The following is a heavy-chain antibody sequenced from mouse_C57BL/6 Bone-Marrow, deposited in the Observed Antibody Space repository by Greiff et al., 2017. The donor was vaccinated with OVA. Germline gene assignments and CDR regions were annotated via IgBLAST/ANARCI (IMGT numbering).Heavy chain of an antibody. J-gene: IGHJ2*01. CDR1: GYTFTDYY. Sequence: VQLQQSGPELVKPGASVKISCKASGYTFTDYYINWVKQRPGQGLEWIGWIFPGSGSTYYNEKFKGKATLTVDKSSSTAYMLLSSLTSEDSAVDFCARLDHYYGSSFDDWGQGTTLTVSS. D-gene: IGHD1-1*01. CDR3: ARLDHYYGSSFDD. CDR2: IFPGSGST. V-gene: IGHV1-75*01.